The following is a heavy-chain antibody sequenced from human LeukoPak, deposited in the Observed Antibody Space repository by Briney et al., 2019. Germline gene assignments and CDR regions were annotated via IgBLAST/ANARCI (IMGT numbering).Heavy chain of an antibody. V-gene: IGHV4-59*01. Sequence: PSETLSLTCTVSGGSISSYYWSWIRQPPGKGLEWIGYIYYSGSTNYNPSLKSRVTISVDTSKNQFSLKLSSVTAADTAVYYCARGRRRQLPPAYYYYYYGMDVWGQGTTVTVS. D-gene: IGHD2-2*01. CDR2: IYYSGST. CDR1: GGSISSYY. J-gene: IGHJ6*02. CDR3: ARGRRRQLPPAYYYYYYGMDV.